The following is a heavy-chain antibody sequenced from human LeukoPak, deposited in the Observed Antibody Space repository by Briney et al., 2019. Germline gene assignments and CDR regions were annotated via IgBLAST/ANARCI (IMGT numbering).Heavy chain of an antibody. J-gene: IGHJ4*02. V-gene: IGHV3-30-3*01. CDR3: ARGRNSGSSTYFDY. Sequence: GGSLSLSCAASGFTFSSYILHWVRQAPGKGLEWVAVISHDGSKKYYADSVKGRFTISRDNSKNKLYLQMNSLGDEDTAVYYCARGRNSGSSTYFDYWGQGTLVTVSS. CDR2: ISHDGSKK. CDR1: GFTFSSYI. D-gene: IGHD1-26*01.